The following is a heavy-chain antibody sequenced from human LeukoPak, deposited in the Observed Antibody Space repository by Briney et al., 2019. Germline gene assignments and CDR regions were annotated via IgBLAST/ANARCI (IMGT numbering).Heavy chain of an antibody. V-gene: IGHV1-46*01. CDR2: INPSGGST. CDR1: GYTFTSYY. Sequence: ASVKVSCKASGYTFTSYYMYWVRQAPGRGLEWMGIINPSGGSTSYAQKFQGRVTMTRDTSTSTVYMELSSLRSEDTAVYYCARDHYDSSGYPPFDPWGQGTLVTVSS. D-gene: IGHD3-22*01. CDR3: ARDHYDSSGYPPFDP. J-gene: IGHJ5*02.